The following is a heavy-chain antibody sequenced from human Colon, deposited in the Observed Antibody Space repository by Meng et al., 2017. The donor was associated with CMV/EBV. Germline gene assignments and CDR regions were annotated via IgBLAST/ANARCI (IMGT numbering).Heavy chain of an antibody. V-gene: IGHV4-59*01. CDR3: ARANYSTFDGRLPYYYYGMDV. D-gene: IGHD2-2*01. CDR1: GGSMITYY. Sequence: SETLSLTCSVSGGSMITYYCTWIRQPPGRALEWLGFVYFSGSTKYNPSLSSRLSMSLDVAENQVSLNMTSVTAADTAVYYCARANYSTFDGRLPYYYYGMDVWGQGTTVTVSS. J-gene: IGHJ6*02. CDR2: VYFSGST.